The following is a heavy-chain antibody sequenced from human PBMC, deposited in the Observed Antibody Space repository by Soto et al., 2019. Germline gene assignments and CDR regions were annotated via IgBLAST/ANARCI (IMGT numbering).Heavy chain of an antibody. CDR1: GFTFSNAW. Sequence: GGSLRLSCAASGFTFSNAWMNWVRQAPGKGLEWVGRIKSKTDGGTTDYAAPVKGRFTISRDDSKNTLYLQMNSLKTEDTAVYYCTSQTYYYDSSGYFRGPIVPDDIWGQGTMVTVSS. D-gene: IGHD3-22*01. CDR2: IKSKTDGGTT. J-gene: IGHJ3*02. CDR3: TSQTYYYDSSGYFRGPIVPDDI. V-gene: IGHV3-15*07.